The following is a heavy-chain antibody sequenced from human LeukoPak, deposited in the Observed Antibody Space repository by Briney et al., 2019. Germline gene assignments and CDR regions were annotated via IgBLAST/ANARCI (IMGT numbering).Heavy chain of an antibody. J-gene: IGHJ5*02. CDR1: GGSFSGYY. CDR2: INHSGST. Sequence: SETLSLTRAVYGGSFSGYYWSWIRQPPGKGLEWIGEINHSGSTNYNPSLKSRVTISVDTSKNQFSLKLSSVTAADTAVYYCARGRIAAAGTERGSFDPWGQGTLVTVSS. D-gene: IGHD6-13*01. V-gene: IGHV4-34*01. CDR3: ARGRIAAAGTERGSFDP.